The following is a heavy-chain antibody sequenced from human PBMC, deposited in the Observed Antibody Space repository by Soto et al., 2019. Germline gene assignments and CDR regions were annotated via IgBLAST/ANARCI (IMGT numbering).Heavy chain of an antibody. V-gene: IGHV4-31*11. CDR3: ARDGAVPYGMDV. CDR2: IYNNGPT. Sequence: QVQLQESGPGLVKPSQTLSLTCAVSGDSISSGGHYWSWVRQHPGKGLEWIGYIYNNGPTYFNPPLKSRGTLSVDTSNNELYLKVTSVTAADTAVYSCARDGAVPYGMDVWGHGTAVTVSS. J-gene: IGHJ6*02. D-gene: IGHD3-16*01. CDR1: GDSISSGGHY.